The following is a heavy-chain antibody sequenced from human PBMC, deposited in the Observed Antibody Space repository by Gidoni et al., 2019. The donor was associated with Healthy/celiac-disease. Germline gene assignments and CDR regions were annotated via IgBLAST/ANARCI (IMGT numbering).Heavy chain of an antibody. CDR3: TATVYDYVWGSYRSFDY. D-gene: IGHD3-16*02. V-gene: IGHV3-15*01. J-gene: IGHJ4*02. CDR1: GFTFSNAW. Sequence: EVQLVESGGGLVKPGGSLRLSCAASGFTFSNAWMSWVRQAPGKGLEWVGRIKSKTDGWTTDYAAPVKGRFTISRDDSKNTLYLQMNSLKTEDTAVYYCTATVYDYVWGSYRSFDYWGQGTLVTVSS. CDR2: IKSKTDGWTT.